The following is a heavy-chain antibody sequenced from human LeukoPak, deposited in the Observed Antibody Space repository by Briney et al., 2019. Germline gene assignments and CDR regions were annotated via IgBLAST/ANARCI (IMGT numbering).Heavy chain of an antibody. CDR3: ARVPRSGPGRDDDY. D-gene: IGHD6-25*01. CDR1: GFTFSSYS. CDR2: ISSSSSNI. V-gene: IGHV3-21*01. Sequence: KPGGSLRLSCAASGFTFSSYSMNWVRQAPGKGLEWVSSISSSSSNIYYADSVKGRFTISRDNSKNTLYLQMNSLRAEDTAVYYCARVPRSGPGRDDDYWGQGTLVTVSS. J-gene: IGHJ4*02.